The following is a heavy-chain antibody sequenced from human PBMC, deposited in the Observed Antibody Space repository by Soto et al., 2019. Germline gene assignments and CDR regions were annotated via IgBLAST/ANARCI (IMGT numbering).Heavy chain of an antibody. CDR2: ISGSGGST. J-gene: IGHJ6*02. CDR3: AKDEGSFYGEYSYYGMDV. V-gene: IGHV3-23*01. Sequence: PGGSLRLSCAASGFTFSSYAMSWVRQAPGKGLEWVSAISGSGGSTYYADSVKGRFTISRDNSKNTLYLQMNSLRAEDTAVYYCAKDEGSFYGEYSYYGMDVWGQGTTVTVSS. D-gene: IGHD4-17*01. CDR1: GFTFSSYA.